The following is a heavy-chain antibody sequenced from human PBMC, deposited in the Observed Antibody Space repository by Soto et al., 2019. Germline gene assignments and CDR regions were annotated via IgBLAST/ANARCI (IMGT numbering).Heavy chain of an antibody. Sequence: QEQLVQSGAEVKRPGASVKISCRASGYNFISSNINWVRQAAGQRPEWLGWMNPANGNAAFARHFQGRGTLTRETSTGTAYMGLGGPSSGDTAIYYWARAVGIAVTGLDLWGPGTLVTVS. D-gene: IGHD6-19*01. J-gene: IGHJ5*02. CDR3: ARAVGIAVTGLDL. CDR1: GYNFISSN. CDR2: MNPANGNA. V-gene: IGHV1-8*01.